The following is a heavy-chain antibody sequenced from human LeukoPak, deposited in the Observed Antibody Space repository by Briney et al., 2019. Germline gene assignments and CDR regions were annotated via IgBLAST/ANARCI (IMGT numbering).Heavy chain of an antibody. CDR3: ATDLRNIVGAKAEYFQH. CDR1: GGTFSSYA. Sequence: AASVRVSCKASGGTFSSYAISWVRQAPGQGLEWMGGIIPIFGIANYAQKFQGRVTITADKSTSTAYMELSSLRSEDTAVYYCATDLRNIVGAKAEYFQHWGQGTLVTVSS. D-gene: IGHD1-26*01. CDR2: IIPIFGIA. J-gene: IGHJ1*01. V-gene: IGHV1-69*17.